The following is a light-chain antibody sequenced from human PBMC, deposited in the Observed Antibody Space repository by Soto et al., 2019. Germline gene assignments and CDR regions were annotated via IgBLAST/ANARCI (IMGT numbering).Light chain of an antibody. V-gene: IGKV1-5*01. Sequence: DIQMTQSPSTLSASVGDRVTITCRASQNIDRWLAWYQRKPGKAPKLLIFDGYTLQSGVPSRFSGSGSGTEFTLTIRSLQPDDSATYYCQQCKSNYSFGQGTKLEIK. CDR1: QNIDRW. CDR3: QQCKSNYS. CDR2: DGY. J-gene: IGKJ2*03.